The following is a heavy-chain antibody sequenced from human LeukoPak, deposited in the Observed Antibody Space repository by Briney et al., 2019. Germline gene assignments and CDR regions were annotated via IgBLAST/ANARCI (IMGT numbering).Heavy chain of an antibody. Sequence: GESLKISCKASGYTFTSYWIGWVRQMPGKGPEWMGLIYPSDSDTRYSPSFQGQVTISADKSISTAYLQWSSLKASDTAMYYCARGGSGWSFYSWGQGTQVTVSS. D-gene: IGHD6-19*01. J-gene: IGHJ5*01. CDR3: ARGGSGWSFYS. V-gene: IGHV5-51*01. CDR1: GYTFTSYW. CDR2: IYPSDSDT.